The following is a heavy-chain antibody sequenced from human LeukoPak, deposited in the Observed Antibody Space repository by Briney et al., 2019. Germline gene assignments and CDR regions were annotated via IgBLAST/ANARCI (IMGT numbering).Heavy chain of an antibody. J-gene: IGHJ4*02. CDR1: GGTFSSYA. CDR3: ARGLTMIVGTFDY. CDR2: IIPIFGTA. V-gene: IGHV1-69*13. Sequence: GASVKVSYKASGGTFSSYAISWVRQAPGQGLEWMGGIIPIFGTANYAQKFQGRVTITADESTSTAYMELSSLRSEDTAVYYCARGLTMIVGTFDYWGQGTLVTVSS. D-gene: IGHD3-22*01.